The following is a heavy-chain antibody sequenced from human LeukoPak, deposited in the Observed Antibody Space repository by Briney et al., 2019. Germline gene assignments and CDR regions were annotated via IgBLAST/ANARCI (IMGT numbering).Heavy chain of an antibody. CDR1: GGSISSYY. Sequence: KPSETLSLTRTVSGGSISSYYWSWIRQPPGKGLEWIGYIYYSGSTNYNPSLKSRVTISVDTSKNQFSLKLSSVTAADTAVYYCARVAVKDDILTGSLTYYFDYWGQGTLVTVSS. CDR2: IYYSGST. J-gene: IGHJ4*02. V-gene: IGHV4-59*01. D-gene: IGHD3-9*01. CDR3: ARVAVKDDILTGSLTYYFDY.